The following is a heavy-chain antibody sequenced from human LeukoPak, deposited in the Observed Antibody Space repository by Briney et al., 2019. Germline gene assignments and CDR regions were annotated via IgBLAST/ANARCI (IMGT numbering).Heavy chain of an antibody. V-gene: IGHV3-15*01. CDR1: GFTFSNAW. J-gene: IGHJ4*02. CDR2: IKSKTDGGTT. Sequence: GGSLRLSCAASGFTFSNAWMSWVRHAPGKGLEWVGRIKSKTDGGTTDYAAPVKGRFTISRDDSKNTLYLQMNSLKTEDTAVYYCTTGLHYYGSGSYRDYWGQGTLVTVSS. D-gene: IGHD3-10*01. CDR3: TTGLHYYGSGSYRDY.